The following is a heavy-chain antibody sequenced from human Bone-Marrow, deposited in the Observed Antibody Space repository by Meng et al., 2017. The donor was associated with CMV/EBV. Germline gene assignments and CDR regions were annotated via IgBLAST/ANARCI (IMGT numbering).Heavy chain of an antibody. J-gene: IGHJ6*02. CDR2: IYYSGST. CDR1: GASTDSYY. D-gene: IGHD2-15*01. V-gene: IGHV4-59*01. Sequence: SETLSLTCTVSGASTDSYYWSWIRQPPGKGLEWIGYIYYSGSTNYNPSLKSRVTISVDTSKNQFSLKLSSVTAADTAVYYCARSVVVVAAAPYYYGMDVWGQGTTVTVSS. CDR3: ARSVVVVAAAPYYYGMDV.